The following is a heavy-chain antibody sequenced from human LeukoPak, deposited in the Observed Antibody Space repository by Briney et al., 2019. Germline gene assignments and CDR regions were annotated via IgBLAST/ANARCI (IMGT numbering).Heavy chain of an antibody. J-gene: IGHJ4*02. V-gene: IGHV4-4*02. CDR1: GGSISSSNW. D-gene: IGHD6-13*01. CDR2: IYHSGST. Sequence: SETLSLTCVVSGGSISSSNWWSWVRQPPGKGLEWIGEIYHSGSTNYNPSLKSLVTISVDKSKNQFSLKLSSVTAADTAVYYCASLAAAGLDYWGQGTLVTVSS. CDR3: ASLAAAGLDY.